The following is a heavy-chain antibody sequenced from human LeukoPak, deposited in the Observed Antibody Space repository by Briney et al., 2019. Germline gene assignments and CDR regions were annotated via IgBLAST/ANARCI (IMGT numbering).Heavy chain of an antibody. CDR1: GGSFSGYY. D-gene: IGHD5-18*01. J-gene: IGHJ5*02. CDR3: ARAPRGYSYGFRNWFDP. CDR2: INHSGST. V-gene: IGHV4-34*01. Sequence: SGTLSLTCAVYGGSFSGYYWSWIRQPPGKGLEWIGEINHSGSTNYNPSLKSRVTISVDTSKNQFSLKLSSVTAADTAVYYCARAPRGYSYGFRNWFDPWGQGTLVTVSS.